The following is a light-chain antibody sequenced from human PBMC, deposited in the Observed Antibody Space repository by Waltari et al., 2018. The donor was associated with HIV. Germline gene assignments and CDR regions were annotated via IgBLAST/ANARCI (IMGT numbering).Light chain of an antibody. V-gene: IGKV1-8*01. CDR3: QQYYNYPRT. J-gene: IGKJ1*01. CDR2: GAS. CDR1: QDISGF. Sequence: AIRMTQSPSSFSASTGDRVTITCRASQDISGFFAWYQQKPGKAPNLLISGASTLQSGVPSRFNGSGSGTDFTLTISCLQSEDFATYYCQQYYNYPRTFGQGP.